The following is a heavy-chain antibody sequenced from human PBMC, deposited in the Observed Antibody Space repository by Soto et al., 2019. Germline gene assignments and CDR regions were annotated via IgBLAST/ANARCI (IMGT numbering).Heavy chain of an antibody. CDR3: ARDQFILTANDFFYGSEV. J-gene: IGHJ6*04. V-gene: IGHV3-7*03. D-gene: IGHD3-16*01. Sequence: VGSLRLSCEVSGFTLSMYSMTWVRQAPGKGLEWVAKIPQEGSDGHYVDSVKGRFTISRDNAKNSVYLQMNSLRAEDTAVYYCARDQFILTANDFFYGSEVWGEGAKFTVSS. CDR1: GFTLSMYS. CDR2: IPQEGSDG.